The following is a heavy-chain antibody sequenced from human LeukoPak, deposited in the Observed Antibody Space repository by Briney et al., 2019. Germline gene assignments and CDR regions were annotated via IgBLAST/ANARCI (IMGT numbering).Heavy chain of an antibody. J-gene: IGHJ4*02. CDR2: IHQDGSEK. V-gene: IGHV3-7*01. Sequence: GGSLRLSCAASEFTFSGYWKNWVRQAPGKGPEWVANIHQDGSEKHYVDSVKGQFTISRDNAKSSLFLQMNSLRVEDTAVFYCARDGFVGAADYWGQGTLVTVSS. CDR1: EFTFSGYW. D-gene: IGHD6-13*01. CDR3: ARDGFVGAADY.